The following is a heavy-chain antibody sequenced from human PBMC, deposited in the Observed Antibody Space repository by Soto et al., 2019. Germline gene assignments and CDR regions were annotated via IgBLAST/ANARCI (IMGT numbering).Heavy chain of an antibody. CDR2: INPNSGGT. D-gene: IGHD3-22*01. CDR1: GYTFTGYY. J-gene: IGHJ4*02. Sequence: ASVKVSCKASGYTFTGYYMHWVRQAPGQGLEWMGWINPNSGGTNYAQKFQGWVTMTRDTSISTAYMELSRLRSEDTAVYYCARDSYYHSSSGYYVFDYWGQGTLVTVSS. V-gene: IGHV1-2*04. CDR3: ARDSYYHSSSGYYVFDY.